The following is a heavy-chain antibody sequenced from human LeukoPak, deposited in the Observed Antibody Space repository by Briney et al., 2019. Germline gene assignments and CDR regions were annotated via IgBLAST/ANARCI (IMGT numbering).Heavy chain of an antibody. Sequence: GGSLRLSCAASGFIFSTFAMHWVRQAPGKGLEWVAVISYDGTNKYYADSVKGRFSISRDNSKNTLNLQMNSLRAEDTAVYYCARDPYSSSWNFYFHYYYMDVWGKGTTVTVSS. CDR1: GFIFSTFA. CDR2: ISYDGTNK. V-gene: IGHV3-30*04. D-gene: IGHD6-13*01. CDR3: ARDPYSSSWNFYFHYYYMDV. J-gene: IGHJ6*03.